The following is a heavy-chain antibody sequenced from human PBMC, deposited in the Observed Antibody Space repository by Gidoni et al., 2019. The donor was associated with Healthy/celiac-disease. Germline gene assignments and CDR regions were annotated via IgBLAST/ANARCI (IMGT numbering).Heavy chain of an antibody. CDR3: ARGGSHYYYYGMDV. V-gene: IGHV1-8*01. Sequence: QVQLVQSGAEVMKPGASVQVSCKASGYTFTSYDINWVRQSTGQGLEWMGWMNPNSGNTGYAQKFQGIVTMTRNTSISTAYMELSSLRSEDTAVYYCARGGSHYYYYGMDVWGQGTTVTVSS. CDR2: MNPNSGNT. J-gene: IGHJ6*02. CDR1: GYTFTSYD. D-gene: IGHD3-10*01.